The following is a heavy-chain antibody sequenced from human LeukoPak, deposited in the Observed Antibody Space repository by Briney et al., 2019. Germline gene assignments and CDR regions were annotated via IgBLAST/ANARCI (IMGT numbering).Heavy chain of an antibody. D-gene: IGHD3-10*02. CDR3: IRETHVGLHLEY. CDR2: INTDGRVT. Sequence: PGGSLRLSCVASGFTFTTYWMHWVRQVPGKGLVWVARINTDGRVTTYADSVKGRFTVSRDTAENTLYLQMNHLTPADTAVYYCIRETHVGLHLEYWGQGTLATVSA. CDR1: GFTFTTYW. J-gene: IGHJ4*02. V-gene: IGHV3-74*01.